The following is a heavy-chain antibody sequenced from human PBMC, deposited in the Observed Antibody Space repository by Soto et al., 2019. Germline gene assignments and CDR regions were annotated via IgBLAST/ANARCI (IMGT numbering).Heavy chain of an antibody. V-gene: IGHV1-8*01. CDR3: ARVSDIVVVPAARIYYYYGMAV. CDR2: MNPNRGNT. J-gene: IGHJ6*02. Sequence: QVQLVQSGAEVKKPGASVKVSCKASGYTFTSYDINWVRQATGQGLEWMGWMNPNRGNTGYAQKFQGRVTMTRNTSISTAYMELSSLRSEDTAVYYCARVSDIVVVPAARIYYYYGMAVWGQGTTVTVSS. D-gene: IGHD2-2*01. CDR1: GYTFTSYD.